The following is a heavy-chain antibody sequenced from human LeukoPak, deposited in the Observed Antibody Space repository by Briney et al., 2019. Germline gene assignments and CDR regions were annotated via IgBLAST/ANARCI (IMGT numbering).Heavy chain of an antibody. CDR1: GFTFSSYA. V-gene: IGHV3-23*01. D-gene: IGHD3-9*01. CDR2: ISGSGGST. Sequence: GGSLRLSCAASGFTFSSYAMSWVRQAPGKGLEWVSAISGSGGSTYYADSVKGRFTISRDNSKNTLYLQMNSLRAEDTAVYYCAKLPSGGYDILTGYYNDAFDIWGQGTMVTVSS. J-gene: IGHJ3*02. CDR3: AKLPSGGYDILTGYYNDAFDI.